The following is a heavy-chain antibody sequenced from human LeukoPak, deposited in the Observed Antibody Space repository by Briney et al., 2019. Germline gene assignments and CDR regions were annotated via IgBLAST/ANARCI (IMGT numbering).Heavy chain of an antibody. CDR2: IYYSGST. V-gene: IGHV4-59*08. CDR1: GGSISSYY. J-gene: IGHJ4*02. CDR3: AAGGFSYYFDY. D-gene: IGHD3-16*01. Sequence: SETLSLTCTVSGGSISSYYWSWIRQPPGKGLEWIGYIYYSGSTNYNPSLKSRVTISVDTSKNQFSLKLSSATAADTAVYYCAAGGFSYYFDYWGQGTLVTVSS.